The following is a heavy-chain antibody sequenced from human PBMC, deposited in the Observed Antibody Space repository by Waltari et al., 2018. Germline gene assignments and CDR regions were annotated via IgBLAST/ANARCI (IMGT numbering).Heavy chain of an antibody. CDR3: ARNRGGGGGYFDY. V-gene: IGHV3-7*01. J-gene: IGHJ4*01. D-gene: IGHD2-21*01. CDR1: GFTFTTYW. CDR2: IRGDGSAT. Sequence: EVQLVESGGGLVPPGGSLRLSCAASGFTFTTYWMSWVRQAPGRGLVWVGNIRGDGSATSYVDSGKCRITISRDNAKNSLYLQMNSLRAEDTAVYYCARNRGGGGGYFDYWGHGTLVTVSS.